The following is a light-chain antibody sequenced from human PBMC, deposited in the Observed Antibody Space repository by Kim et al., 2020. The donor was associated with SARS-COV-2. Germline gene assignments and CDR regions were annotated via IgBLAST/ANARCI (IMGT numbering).Light chain of an antibody. J-gene: IGLJ6*01. Sequence: QSALTQPASVSGSTGQSITISCTGTSSDVGGYNYVSWYQHHPGQAPKLIISDVSDRPSGVSHRFSGSKSGNTASLTISGLQAEDEADYYCTSYTSLTTFVFGSGTQLTVL. V-gene: IGLV2-14*03. CDR3: TSYTSLTTFV. CDR1: SSDVGGYNY. CDR2: DVS.